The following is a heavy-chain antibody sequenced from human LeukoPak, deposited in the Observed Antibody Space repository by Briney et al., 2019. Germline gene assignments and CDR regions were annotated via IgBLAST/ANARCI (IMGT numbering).Heavy chain of an antibody. J-gene: IGHJ6*02. Sequence: GGSLRLSCVASGFTVSTNYMSWVRQAPGKGLEWVSVIQTGGSIFHADSVKGRFTISRDNSKNTVYLQMNSLRAEDTALYYCAKDSGITMVRGVISKFFYYYGMDVWGQGTTVTVSS. CDR3: AKDSGITMVRGVISKFFYYYGMDV. D-gene: IGHD3-10*01. V-gene: IGHV3-53*05. CDR1: GFTVSTNY. CDR2: IQTGGSI.